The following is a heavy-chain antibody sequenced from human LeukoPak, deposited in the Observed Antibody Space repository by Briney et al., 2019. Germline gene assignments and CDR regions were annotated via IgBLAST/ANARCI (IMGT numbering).Heavy chain of an antibody. D-gene: IGHD4-11*01. V-gene: IGHV3-30*18. Sequence: PGRSLRLSCAASRFTFSSYGMHWVSRAPGKGLEWVAVTSNDGSNKEYADSVKGRFTVSRDNSKNTLYLQVNFLRSEETAVYYCAKGRRKTRNYRLDHYGMDVWGQGTTVTVSS. CDR2: TSNDGSNK. CDR1: RFTFSSYG. CDR3: AKGRRKTRNYRLDHYGMDV. J-gene: IGHJ6*02.